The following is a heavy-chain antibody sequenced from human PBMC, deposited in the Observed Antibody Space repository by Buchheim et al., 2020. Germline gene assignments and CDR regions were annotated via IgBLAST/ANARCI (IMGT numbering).Heavy chain of an antibody. CDR2: ISGSGSTT. Sequence: EVRLLESGGGLVQPGGSLRLSCAASGFTFSSPAMTWVRQAPGKGLEWVSAISGSGSTTYYADSVKGRFTISRDKSKDTLYLQMDSLRAEDTAVYYCAKDSSYYGGKGFDHWGQGT. V-gene: IGHV3-23*01. D-gene: IGHD4-23*01. J-gene: IGHJ4*02. CDR3: AKDSSYYGGKGFDH. CDR1: GFTFSSPA.